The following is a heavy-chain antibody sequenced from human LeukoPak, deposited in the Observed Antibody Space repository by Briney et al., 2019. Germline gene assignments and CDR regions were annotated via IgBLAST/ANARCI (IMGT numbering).Heavy chain of an antibody. V-gene: IGHV1-8*01. D-gene: IGHD7-27*01. Sequence: ASVKVSCKASGYTFTSYDINWVRQAPGQGLEWMGWMSPNSGNTGYAQKFQGRVTMTRDTSIGTAYMELSSLGFEDTAVYFCARNLYGTGEFDYWGQGTLVTVSS. CDR1: GYTFTSYD. CDR2: MSPNSGNT. CDR3: ARNLYGTGEFDY. J-gene: IGHJ4*02.